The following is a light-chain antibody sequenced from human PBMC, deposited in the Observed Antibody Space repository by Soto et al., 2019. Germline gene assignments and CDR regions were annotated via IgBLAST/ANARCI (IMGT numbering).Light chain of an antibody. Sequence: DIQMTQSPSSLSASVGDRVTLTCRASQSISSYLNWYQLKPGRPPKLLTYFASSLQAGVPSRFSGAGSETDFTLTITDLQPEDCTSYFCLQTDSVPYTFGQGT. J-gene: IGKJ2*01. V-gene: IGKV1-39*01. CDR2: FAS. CDR3: LQTDSVPYT. CDR1: QSISSY.